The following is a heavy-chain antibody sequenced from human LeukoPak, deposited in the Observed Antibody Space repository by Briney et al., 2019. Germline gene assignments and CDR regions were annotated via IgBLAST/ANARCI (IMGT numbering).Heavy chain of an antibody. CDR3: AKSRVDGRRNYYYYYYMDV. D-gene: IGHD5-12*01. V-gene: IGHV3-23*01. CDR1: GFTFNSYA. J-gene: IGHJ6*03. CDR2: ISGSGGST. Sequence: GGSLRLSCAASGFTFNSYAMSWVRQAPGRGLEWVSGISGSGGSTYYAESVKGRFTISRDNSKNTLYLQMNTLRAEDTAVYYCAKSRVDGRRNYYYYYYMDVWGIGTTVTVSS.